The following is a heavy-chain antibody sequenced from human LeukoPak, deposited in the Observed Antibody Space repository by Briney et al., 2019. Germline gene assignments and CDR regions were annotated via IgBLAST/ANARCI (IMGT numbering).Heavy chain of an antibody. CDR1: GFTFGGYG. CDR3: TRYNNDHFDY. Sequence: HPGGSPRLSCAGSGFTFGGYGMHWFRQTPGKGLEWVAVIAYDGSRAFYADSVKGRFTISRDNSKNTMSVQMDDLRAEDTAVYYCTRYNNDHFDYWGQGTLVTVSS. D-gene: IGHD1-14*01. CDR2: IAYDGSRA. V-gene: IGHV3-33*01. J-gene: IGHJ4*02.